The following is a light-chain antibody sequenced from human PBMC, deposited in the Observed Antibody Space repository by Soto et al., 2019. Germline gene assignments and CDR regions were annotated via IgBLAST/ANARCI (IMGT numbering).Light chain of an antibody. CDR2: DVS. V-gene: IGLV2-14*01. J-gene: IGLJ1*01. CDR3: SSFTSSSTLYV. CDR1: SSDVGGYNY. Sequence: QSALTQPASVSGSPGQSITISCTGTSSDVGGYNYVSWYQQHPGKAPKLMIYDVSNRPPGVSNRFSGSKSGNTASLTISGLQAEDEADYYCSSFTSSSTLYVFGTGPKLTVL.